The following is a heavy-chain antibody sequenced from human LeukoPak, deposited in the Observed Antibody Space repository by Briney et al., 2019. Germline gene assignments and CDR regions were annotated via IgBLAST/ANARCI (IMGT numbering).Heavy chain of an antibody. D-gene: IGHD2-2*03. V-gene: IGHV7-4-1*02. Sequence: ASVKVSCKASGYTFTSYAMNWVRQAPGQGLEWMGWINTNTGNPTYAQGFTGRFVFSLDTSVSTAYLQISSLKAEDTAVYYCARGGYCSSTSCYNCGMDVWGQGTTVTVSS. CDR3: ARGGYCSSTSCYNCGMDV. CDR2: INTNTGNP. CDR1: GYTFTSYA. J-gene: IGHJ6*02.